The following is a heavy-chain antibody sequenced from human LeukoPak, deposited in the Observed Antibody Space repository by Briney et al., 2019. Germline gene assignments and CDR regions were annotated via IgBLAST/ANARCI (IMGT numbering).Heavy chain of an antibody. Sequence: GGSLRLSCAASGFTFSDYYMSWIRQAPGKGLEWVSYISSSGSTIYYADSVKGRFTISRDNSRNTLYLQMNSLRAEDTAVYYCAKVRAYYDFWNGYSDAFDIWGQGTMVTVSS. CDR2: ISSSGSTI. CDR3: AKVRAYYDFWNGYSDAFDI. V-gene: IGHV3-11*01. CDR1: GFTFSDYY. D-gene: IGHD3-3*01. J-gene: IGHJ3*02.